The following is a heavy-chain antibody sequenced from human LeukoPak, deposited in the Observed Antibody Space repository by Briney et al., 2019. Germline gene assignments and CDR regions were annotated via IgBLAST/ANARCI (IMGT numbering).Heavy chain of an antibody. D-gene: IGHD4-17*01. J-gene: IGHJ4*02. V-gene: IGHV3-23*01. CDR2: KGGSGGST. CDR3: AKGDTNDYGDYYFDY. Sequence: GGSLRLSCAASGFTFSSYAMSWVRQAPGKGLEWVSAKGGSGGSTYYADSVKGRFTISRDNSKNTLYLQMNSLRAEDTAVYYCAKGDTNDYGDYYFDYWGQGTLVTVSS. CDR1: GFTFSSYA.